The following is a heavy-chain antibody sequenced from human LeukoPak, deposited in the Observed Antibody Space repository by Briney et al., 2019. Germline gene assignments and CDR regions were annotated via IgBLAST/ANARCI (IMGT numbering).Heavy chain of an antibody. D-gene: IGHD6-13*01. Sequence: ASVKVSCKASGYTFTSYYMHWVRQAPGQGLEWMGIIDPSGVSTTYAQKFQGRVTMTRDMSTSTVYMELNSLRSEDTAVYYCARNHKIAARAENYHYMDVWGKGTTVTVSS. CDR2: IDPSGVST. CDR1: GYTFTSYY. J-gene: IGHJ6*03. CDR3: ARNHKIAARAENYHYMDV. V-gene: IGHV1-46*01.